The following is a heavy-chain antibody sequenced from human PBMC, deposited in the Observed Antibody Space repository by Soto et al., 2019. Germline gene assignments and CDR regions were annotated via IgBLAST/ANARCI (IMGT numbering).Heavy chain of an antibody. V-gene: IGHV1-69*13. D-gene: IGHD2-2*02. Sequence: SVKVSCKASGGTFSSYAISWVRQAPGQGLEWMGGIIPIFGTANYAQKFQGRVTITADESTSTAYMELSSLRSEDTAVYYCATSRRDSLVVPAAITYYGMDVWGQGATVTV. CDR2: IIPIFGTA. CDR3: ATSRRDSLVVPAAITYYGMDV. CDR1: GGTFSSYA. J-gene: IGHJ6*02.